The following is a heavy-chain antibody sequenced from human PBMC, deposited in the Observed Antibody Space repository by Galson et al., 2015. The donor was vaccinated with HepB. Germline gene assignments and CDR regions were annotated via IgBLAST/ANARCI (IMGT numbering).Heavy chain of an antibody. V-gene: IGHV1-18*04. J-gene: IGHJ3*02. CDR2: ISAYNGNT. D-gene: IGHD1-26*01. CDR1: GYTFTSYG. Sequence: SVKVSCKASGYTFTSYGISWVRQAPGQGLEWMGWISAYNGNTNYAQKLQGRVTMTTDTSTSTAYMELRSLRSEDTAVYYCASPGVGATNPEENPDAFDIWGQGTMVTVSS. CDR3: ASPGVGATNPEENPDAFDI.